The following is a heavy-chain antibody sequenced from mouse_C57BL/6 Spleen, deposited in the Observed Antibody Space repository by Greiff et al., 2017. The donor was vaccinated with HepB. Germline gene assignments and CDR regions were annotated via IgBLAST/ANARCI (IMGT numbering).Heavy chain of an antibody. V-gene: IGHV1-62-2*01. CDR3: ARHEDMDYAMDY. Sequence: VQRVESGAELVKPGASVKLSCKASGYTFTEYTIHWVKQRSGQGLEWIGWFYPGSGSIKYNEKFKDKATLTADKSSSTVYMELSRLTSEDSAVYFCARHEDMDYAMDYWGQGTSVTVSS. CDR2: FYPGSGSI. D-gene: IGHD1-1*02. CDR1: GYTFTEYT. J-gene: IGHJ4*01.